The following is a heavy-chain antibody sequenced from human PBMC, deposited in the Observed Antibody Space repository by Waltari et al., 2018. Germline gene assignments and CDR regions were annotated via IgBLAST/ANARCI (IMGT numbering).Heavy chain of an antibody. Sequence: EVQLVQSGAEVKKPGATVKISCKASGYTFTDYYMHWVQQAPGKGLEWMGRVDPEDVETIYAEKFQGRVTITADTSTDTAYMELSSLRSEDTAVYYCATDEGLLVAARPNRAFDIWGQGTMVTVSS. J-gene: IGHJ3*02. CDR2: VDPEDVET. V-gene: IGHV1-69-2*01. CDR1: GYTFTDYY. CDR3: ATDEGLLVAARPNRAFDI. D-gene: IGHD6-6*01.